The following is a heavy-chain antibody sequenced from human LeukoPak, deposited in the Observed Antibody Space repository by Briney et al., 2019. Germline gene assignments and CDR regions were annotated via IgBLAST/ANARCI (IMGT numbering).Heavy chain of an antibody. CDR2: ISWNSGSI. V-gene: IGHV3-9*01. D-gene: IGHD3-10*01. CDR3: AKDIVVRGVPHYMDV. CDR1: GFTFDDYA. J-gene: IGHJ6*03. Sequence: GGSLRLSCAASGFTFDDYAMHWVRQAPGKGLEWVSGISWNSGSIGYADSVKGRFTISRDNAKNSLYLQMNSLRAEDTALYYCAKDIVVRGVPHYMDVWGKGTTVTISS.